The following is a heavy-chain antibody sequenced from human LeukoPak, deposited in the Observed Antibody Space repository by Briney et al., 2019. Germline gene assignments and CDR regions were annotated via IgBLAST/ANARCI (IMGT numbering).Heavy chain of an antibody. D-gene: IGHD5-18*01. CDR2: INHSGST. CDR3: ARSPLGFNSYGYFDY. Sequence: TSETLSLTCAVYGGSFSGYYWSWIRQPPGKGLEWIGEINHSGSTNYNPSLKSRVTISVDTSKNQFSLKLSSVTAADTAVYYCARSPLGFNSYGYFDYWGQGTLVTVSS. V-gene: IGHV4-34*01. CDR1: GGSFSGYY. J-gene: IGHJ4*02.